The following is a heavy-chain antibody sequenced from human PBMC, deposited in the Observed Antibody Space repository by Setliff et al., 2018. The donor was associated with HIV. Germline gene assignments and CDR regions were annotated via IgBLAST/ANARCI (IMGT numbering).Heavy chain of an antibody. CDR1: GFSFSYAW. Sequence: PGGSLRLSCAASGFSFSYAWMSWVRQAPGKGLEWVGHIRSKANGGTTAYAAPVNGRFTISRDDSRDTVYLDMNSLKTEDTAVYYSARRAYCSSTTCFDNWGQGTLVTVSS. V-gene: IGHV3-15*01. CDR2: IRSKANGGTT. J-gene: IGHJ4*02. CDR3: ARRAYCSSTTCFDN. D-gene: IGHD2-2*01.